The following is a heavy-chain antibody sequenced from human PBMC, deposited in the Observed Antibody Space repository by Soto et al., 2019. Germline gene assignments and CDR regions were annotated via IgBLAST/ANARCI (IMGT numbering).Heavy chain of an antibody. Sequence: QLQLQESGPGLVKPSETLSLTCTVSGGSISSSSYYWGWIRQPPGKGLEWIGSIYYSGSTYYNPSLKSRVTISVDTSKNQFSLRLSSVTAADTAVYYCVAITIFGVVIPGNCGMDVWGQGTTVTVSS. J-gene: IGHJ6*02. V-gene: IGHV4-39*01. CDR2: IYYSGST. CDR1: GGSISSSSYY. D-gene: IGHD3-3*01. CDR3: VAITIFGVVIPGNCGMDV.